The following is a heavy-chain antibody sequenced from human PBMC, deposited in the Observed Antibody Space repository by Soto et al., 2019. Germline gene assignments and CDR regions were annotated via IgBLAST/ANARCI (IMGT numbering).Heavy chain of an antibody. Sequence: ESGGGVVQPGRSLRLSCAASGFTFSSYAMHWVRQAPGKGLEWVAVISYDGSNKYYADSVKGRFTISRDNSKNTLYLQMNSLRAEDTAVYYCARAGSTMIVVVSYWGQGTLVTVSS. CDR3: ARAGSTMIVVVSY. D-gene: IGHD3-22*01. V-gene: IGHV3-30-3*01. J-gene: IGHJ4*02. CDR1: GFTFSSYA. CDR2: ISYDGSNK.